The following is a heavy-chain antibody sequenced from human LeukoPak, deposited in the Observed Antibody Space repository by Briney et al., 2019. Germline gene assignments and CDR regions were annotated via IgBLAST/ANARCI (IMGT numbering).Heavy chain of an antibody. V-gene: IGHV3-33*06. D-gene: IGHD3-22*01. CDR2: MWYDGSNK. CDR1: GFTFSTYG. CDR3: ANGDYYGSSGYYPFDY. J-gene: IGHJ4*02. Sequence: GGSLRLSCAASGFTFSTYGMHWVRQAPGKGLEWVAVMWYDGSNKYYADSVKGRFTISRDNSKNTLYLQMNSLRAEDTAVYYCANGDYYGSSGYYPFDYWGQGTLVTVSS.